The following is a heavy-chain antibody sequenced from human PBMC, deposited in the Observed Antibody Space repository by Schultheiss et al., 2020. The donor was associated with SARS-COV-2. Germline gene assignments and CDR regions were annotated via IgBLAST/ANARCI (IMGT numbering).Heavy chain of an antibody. CDR1: GYFISSGYY. J-gene: IGHJ6*02. V-gene: IGHV4-38-2*01. Sequence: SETLSLTCAVSGYFISSGYYWGWIRQPPGKGLEWIGEINHSGSTNYNPSLKSRVTISVDTSKNQFSLKLSSVTAADTAVYYCARVGDPTQERYSGYELDYYYGMDVWGQGTTVTVSS. D-gene: IGHD5-12*01. CDR2: INHSGST. CDR3: ARVGDPTQERYSGYELDYYYGMDV.